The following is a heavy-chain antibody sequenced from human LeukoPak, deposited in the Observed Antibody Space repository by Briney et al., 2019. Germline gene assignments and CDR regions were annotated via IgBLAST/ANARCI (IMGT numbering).Heavy chain of an antibody. CDR2: IWYDGSNK. D-gene: IGHD5-18*01. V-gene: IGHV3-33*01. CDR3: ARDPYSYGYFDY. Sequence: GGSLRLSCAASGFTFSSYGMHWVRQAPGKGLEWVAVIWYDGSNKYYADSVKGRFTISRGNSKNTLYLQMNSLRAEDTAVYYCARDPYSYGYFDYWGQGTLVTVSS. CDR1: GFTFSSYG. J-gene: IGHJ4*02.